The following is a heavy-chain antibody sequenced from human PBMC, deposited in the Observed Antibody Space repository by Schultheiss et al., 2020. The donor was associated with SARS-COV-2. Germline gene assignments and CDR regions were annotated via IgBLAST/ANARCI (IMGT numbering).Heavy chain of an antibody. J-gene: IGHJ6*02. D-gene: IGHD2-15*01. V-gene: IGHV3-30-3*01. CDR1: GFTFSSYA. Sequence: GGSLRLSCAASGFTFSSYAMHWVRQAPGKGLEWVAVISYDGSNKYYADSVKGRFTISRDNSKNTLYLQMNSLRAEDTALYYCAKVVVAATRAYYYGMDVWGQGTTVTVSS. CDR3: AKVVVAATRAYYYGMDV. CDR2: ISYDGSNK.